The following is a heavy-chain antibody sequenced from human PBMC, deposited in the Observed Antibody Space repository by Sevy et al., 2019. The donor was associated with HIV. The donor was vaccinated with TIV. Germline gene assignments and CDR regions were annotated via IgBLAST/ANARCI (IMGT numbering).Heavy chain of an antibody. V-gene: IGHV3-74*01. CDR1: GFTFSRYW. CDR2: VNTDGSVT. J-gene: IGHJ4*02. CDR3: ARALGNSGGL. Sequence: GGSLRLSCTSPGFTFSRYWMHWVRQVPGKGLVWVSHVNTDGSVTHYADSVRGRFTISRDNVRNTVYLQMNTLRVEDTAVYYCARALGNSGGLWGLGTLVTVSS. D-gene: IGHD1-7*01.